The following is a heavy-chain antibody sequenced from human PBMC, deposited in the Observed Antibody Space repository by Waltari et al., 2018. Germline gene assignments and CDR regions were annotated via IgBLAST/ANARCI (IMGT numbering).Heavy chain of an antibody. CDR2: MIPNTGKT. Sequence: QLQLVQSGAEVKKPGTSLKDSSKTSEYTFTSYDNNWVRQATGQGLECMACMIPNTGKTGYAQTVQGRHTMTRNTFIITADMALSSLRSAHSAVYSCARGLQGVRAVLDFDYRGQGTLVTVSS. CDR3: ARGLQGVRAVLDFDY. D-gene: IGHD3-10*02. CDR1: EYTFTSYD. J-gene: IGHJ4*02. V-gene: IGHV1-8*01.